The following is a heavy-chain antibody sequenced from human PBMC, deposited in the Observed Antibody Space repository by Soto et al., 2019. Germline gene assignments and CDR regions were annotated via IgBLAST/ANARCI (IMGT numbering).Heavy chain of an antibody. Sequence: QVQLVQSGAEVKKPGASVKVSCKASGYTFTGYYIHWVRQAPGPGLEWMGWINPNSGGTNYAQKFQGRVTMNRDTSINTAYMEVSRLRSDDTAVYYCALMPGVGMDVWGQGTTVTVSS. D-gene: IGHD2-2*01. CDR3: ALMPGVGMDV. CDR2: INPNSGGT. V-gene: IGHV1-2*02. J-gene: IGHJ6*02. CDR1: GYTFTGYY.